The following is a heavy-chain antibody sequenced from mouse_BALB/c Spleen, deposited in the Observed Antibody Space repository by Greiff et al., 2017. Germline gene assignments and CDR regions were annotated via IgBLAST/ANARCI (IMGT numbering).Heavy chain of an antibody. CDR3: ARSDGYYWYFDV. J-gene: IGHJ1*01. Sequence: QVHVKQSGAELVKPGASVKLSCKASGYTFTSYWMHWVKQRPGQGLEWIGEINPSNGRTNYNEKFKSKATLTVDKSSSTAYMQLSSLTSEDSAVYYCARSDGYYWYFDVWGAGTTVTVSS. CDR1: GYTFTSYW. CDR2: INPSNGRT. D-gene: IGHD2-3*01. V-gene: IGHV1S81*02.